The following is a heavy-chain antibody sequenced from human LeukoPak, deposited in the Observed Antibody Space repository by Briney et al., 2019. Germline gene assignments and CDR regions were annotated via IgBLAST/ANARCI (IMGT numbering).Heavy chain of an antibody. J-gene: IGHJ6*02. V-gene: IGHV1-18*01. D-gene: IGHD3-3*01. CDR2: ISAYNGNT. CDR1: GYTFTSYG. CDR3: ARDDTNFWSGYSLYYYCGMDV. Sequence: ASVKVSCKASGYTFTSYGISWVRQAPGQGLEWMGWISAYNGNTNYAQKLQGRVTMTTDTSTSTAYMELRSLRSDDTAVYYCARDDTNFWSGYSLYYYCGMDVWGQGTTVTVSS.